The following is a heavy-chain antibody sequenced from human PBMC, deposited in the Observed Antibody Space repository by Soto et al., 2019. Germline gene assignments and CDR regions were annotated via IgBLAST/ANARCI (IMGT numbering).Heavy chain of an antibody. J-gene: IGHJ3*01. CDR1: GFTFNNYG. CDR2: ISNDGSDK. V-gene: IGHV3-30*18. Sequence: QVQLVESGGGVVQPGTSLRLSCAASGFTFNNYGMHWVRQAPGTGLEWVAAISNDGSDKYYADSVKGRLTISRDNSTNTLYLQMDSLRAEDTAVYYCAKAQGIAASHGIDWGQGTMVTVSS. D-gene: IGHD6-13*01. CDR3: AKAQGIAASHGID.